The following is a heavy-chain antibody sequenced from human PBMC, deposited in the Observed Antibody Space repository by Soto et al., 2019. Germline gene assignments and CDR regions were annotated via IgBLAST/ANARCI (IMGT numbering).Heavy chain of an antibody. CDR3: ANLAVAVNGVDY. CDR1: GFPFSTFW. V-gene: IGHV3-7*03. D-gene: IGHD6-19*01. J-gene: IGHJ4*02. CDR2: IKQDGSEQ. Sequence: QPGGSLRLSCAASGFPFSTFWMNWVRQAPGKGLEWVANIKQDGSEQYYVDSVEGRFTISRDNARNSLYLQMNSLRAEDTAVYYCANLAVAVNGVDYWGQGTLVTVSS.